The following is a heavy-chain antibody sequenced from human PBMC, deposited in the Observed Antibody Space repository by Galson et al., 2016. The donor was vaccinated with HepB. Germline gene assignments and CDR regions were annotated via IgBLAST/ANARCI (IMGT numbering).Heavy chain of an antibody. CDR3: ARPKGPSGWSFGFDH. CDR1: GDSFTKDKW. Sequence: ETLSLTCEVSGDSFTKDKWWSWVRQSPGKGLEWIGEIYYQGNINSNPSLESRLTISIDKTKNQFSLRLTSLTAADTAVYYCARPKGPSGWSFGFDHWGQGILVTVSS. J-gene: IGHJ4*02. V-gene: IGHV4/OR15-8*02. D-gene: IGHD6-19*01. CDR2: IYYQGNI.